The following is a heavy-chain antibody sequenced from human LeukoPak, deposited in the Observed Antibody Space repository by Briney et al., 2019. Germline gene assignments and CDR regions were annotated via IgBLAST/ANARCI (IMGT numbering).Heavy chain of an antibody. V-gene: IGHV3-30*18. CDR1: GFTFSSYG. Sequence: GGSLRLSCAASGFTFSSYGMHWVRQAPGKGLEWVTIISYDGGNKYYADSVKGRFTISRDNAKNTVYLQMNSLKAEDTAVYYCAKDDSSGGDPWGQGTLVTVSS. D-gene: IGHD6-25*01. CDR3: AKDDSSGGDP. J-gene: IGHJ5*02. CDR2: ISYDGGNK.